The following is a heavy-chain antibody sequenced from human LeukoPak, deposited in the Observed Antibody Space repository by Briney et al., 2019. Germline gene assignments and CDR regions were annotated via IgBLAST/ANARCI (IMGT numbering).Heavy chain of an antibody. CDR3: ARDRGNYDPYYYMDV. V-gene: IGHV1-2*02. J-gene: IGHJ6*03. D-gene: IGHD3-3*01. Sequence: ASVKVSCKASGYTFTGYYIHWVRQAPGQGLEWMGWTNPNSGDTNYAQKFQGRVTMTRDTSISTAYMELSRLRSDDTAVYYCARDRGNYDPYYYMDVWGKGTTVTVSS. CDR2: TNPNSGDT. CDR1: GYTFTGYY.